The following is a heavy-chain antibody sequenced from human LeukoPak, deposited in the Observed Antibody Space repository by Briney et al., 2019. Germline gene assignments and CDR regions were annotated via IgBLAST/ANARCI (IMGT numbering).Heavy chain of an antibody. D-gene: IGHD3-22*01. Sequence: SQTLSLTCTVSGGSISSYYWSWIRQPPGKGLEWIGYIYYSGSTNYNPSLKSRVTISVDTSKNQFSLKLSSVTAADTAVYYCARVYDSSGYGWFDPWGQGTLVTVSS. V-gene: IGHV4-59*01. J-gene: IGHJ5*02. CDR3: ARVYDSSGYGWFDP. CDR1: GGSISSYY. CDR2: IYYSGST.